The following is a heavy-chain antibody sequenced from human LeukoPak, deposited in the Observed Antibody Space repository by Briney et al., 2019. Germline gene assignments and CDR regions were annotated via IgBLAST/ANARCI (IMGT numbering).Heavy chain of an antibody. V-gene: IGHV4-39*07. CDR1: GGSISSSSYY. CDR3: ARVSYTTRVVVTSYYFDY. CDR2: IYYSGST. J-gene: IGHJ4*02. Sequence: SETLSLTCTVSGGSISSSSYYWGWIRPPPGKGLEWIGSIYYSGSTYYNPSLKSRVTISVDTSKNQFSLKLSSVTAADTAVYSCARVSYTTRVVVTSYYFDYWGQGTLVTVSS. D-gene: IGHD3-22*01.